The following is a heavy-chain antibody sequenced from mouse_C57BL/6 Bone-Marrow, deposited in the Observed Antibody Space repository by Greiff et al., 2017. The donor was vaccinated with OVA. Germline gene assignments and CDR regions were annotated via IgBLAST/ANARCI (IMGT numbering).Heavy chain of an antibody. CDR1: GFSLTSYG. D-gene: IGHD2-2*01. CDR3: AKEGGSTMVTTTSMDY. V-gene: IGHV2-4*01. J-gene: IGHJ4*01. CDR2: IWSGGST. Sequence: QVQLKESGPGLVQPSQSLSITCTVSGFSLTSYGVHWVRQPPGKGLEWLGVIWSGGSTDYNAAFISRLSISKDNSKSQVFFKMNSLQADDTAIYYCAKEGGSTMVTTTSMDYWGQGTSVTVSS.